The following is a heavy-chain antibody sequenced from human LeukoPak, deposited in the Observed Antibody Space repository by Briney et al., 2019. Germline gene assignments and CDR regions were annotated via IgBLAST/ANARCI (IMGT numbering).Heavy chain of an antibody. V-gene: IGHV3-21*01. CDR2: ISSSSSYI. Sequence: PGGSLRLSCAASGFTFSSYSMNWVRQAPGKGLEWVSSISSSSSYICYADSVKGRFTISRDNAKNSLYLQMNSLRAEDTAVYYCARDSEGELLYFDYWGQGTLVTVSS. CDR3: ARDSEGELLYFDY. D-gene: IGHD1-26*01. J-gene: IGHJ4*02. CDR1: GFTFSSYS.